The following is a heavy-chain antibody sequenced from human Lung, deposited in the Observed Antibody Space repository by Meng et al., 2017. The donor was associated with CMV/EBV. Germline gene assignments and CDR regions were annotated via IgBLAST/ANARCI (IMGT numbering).Heavy chain of an antibody. CDR2: IFSNDEK. CDR1: GFSLRTSGEG. CDR3: ARGLADYDFWSGYYNYYVMDV. D-gene: IGHD3-3*01. V-gene: IGHV2-26*01. Sequence: SGPXLVXPTQTLTLTCTFSGFSLRTSGEGVGWIRQPPGKALEWLAHIFSNDEKSYSTSLKSRLTISKDTSKSQVVLTMTNMDPVDTATYYCARGLADYDFWSGYYNYYVMDVXGQGXTVTVSS. J-gene: IGHJ6*02.